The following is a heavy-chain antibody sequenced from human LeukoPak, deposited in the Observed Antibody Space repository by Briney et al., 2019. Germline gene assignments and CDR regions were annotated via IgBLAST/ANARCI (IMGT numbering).Heavy chain of an antibody. J-gene: IGHJ3*02. CDR3: AAMTYYYDSSGYYDAFDI. CDR2: IYTSGST. Sequence: KPSETLSLTCTVSGGSISSYYWSWIRQPAGKGLEWIGRIYTSGSTNYNPSLKSRVTMPVDTSKNQFSLKLSSVTAADTAVYYCAAMTYYYDSSGYYDAFDIWGQGTMVTVSS. CDR1: GGSISSYY. D-gene: IGHD3-22*01. V-gene: IGHV4-4*07.